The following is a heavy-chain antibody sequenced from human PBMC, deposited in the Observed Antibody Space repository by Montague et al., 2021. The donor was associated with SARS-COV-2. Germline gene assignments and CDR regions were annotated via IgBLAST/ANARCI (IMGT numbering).Heavy chain of an antibody. CDR3: ARYLVRGGFDP. D-gene: IGHD3-10*01. Sequence: SETLSLTCTVSGDSITTYYWSWIRQPPGKGLEWTGYIYYTAGAKYNPSLRSRVTISLDTSKNQFSLNLRSVTAADTAVYFCARYLVRGGFDPWGQGTLVTVSS. J-gene: IGHJ5*02. CDR2: IYYTAGA. V-gene: IGHV4-59*01. CDR1: GDSITTYY.